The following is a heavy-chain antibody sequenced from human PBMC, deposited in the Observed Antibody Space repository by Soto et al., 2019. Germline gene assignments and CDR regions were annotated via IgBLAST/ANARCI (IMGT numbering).Heavy chain of an antibody. CDR1: GFTFSSYG. CDR3: AKDWDIVVVTAIRYGMDV. J-gene: IGHJ6*02. CDR2: ISYDGSNK. D-gene: IGHD2-21*02. V-gene: IGHV3-30*18. Sequence: QVQLVESGGGVVQPGRSLRLSCAASGFTFSSYGMHWVRQAPGKGLEWVAVISYDGSNKYYADSVKGRFTISRDNSKNTLYLQMNSLRAEDTAVYYCAKDWDIVVVTAIRYGMDVWAQGTTVTVSS.